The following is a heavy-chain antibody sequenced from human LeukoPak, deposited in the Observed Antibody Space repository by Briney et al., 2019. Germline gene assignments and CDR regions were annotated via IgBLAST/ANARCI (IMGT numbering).Heavy chain of an antibody. Sequence: PSETPSLTCTVSGGSISSYYWSWIRQPPGKGLEWIGYIYYSGSTNYNPSLKSRVTISVDTSKNQFSLKLSSVTAADTAVYYCARLLWYFDLWGRGTLVTVSS. CDR3: ARLLWYFDL. CDR1: GGSISSYY. J-gene: IGHJ2*01. V-gene: IGHV4-59*01. CDR2: IYYSGST.